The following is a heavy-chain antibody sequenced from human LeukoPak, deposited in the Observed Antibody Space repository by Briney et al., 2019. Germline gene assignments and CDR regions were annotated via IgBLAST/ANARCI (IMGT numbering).Heavy chain of an antibody. CDR1: GGTFSSYA. CDR3: AREDFWSGFPFDY. J-gene: IGHJ4*02. D-gene: IGHD3-3*01. Sequence: SVKVSCKASGGTFSSYAISWVRQAPGQGLEWMGGIIPIFGTANYAQKFQGRVTITADESTSTAYMELSRLRSDDTAVYYCAREDFWSGFPFDYWGQGTLVTVSS. V-gene: IGHV1-69*13. CDR2: IIPIFGTA.